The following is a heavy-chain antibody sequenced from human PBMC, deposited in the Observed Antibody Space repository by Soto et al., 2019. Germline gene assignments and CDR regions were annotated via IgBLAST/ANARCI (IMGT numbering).Heavy chain of an antibody. Sequence: PGGSLRLSCAASGFTFSSYAMSWVRQAPGKGLEWVSAISGSGGSTYYADSVKGRFTISRDNSKNTLYLQMNSLRAEDTAVYYCAKDIIAARPDDILTGPYFDIWGQGTMVTVSS. V-gene: IGHV3-23*01. CDR2: ISGSGGST. J-gene: IGHJ3*02. CDR1: GFTFSSYA. CDR3: AKDIIAARPDDILTGPYFDI. D-gene: IGHD3-9*01.